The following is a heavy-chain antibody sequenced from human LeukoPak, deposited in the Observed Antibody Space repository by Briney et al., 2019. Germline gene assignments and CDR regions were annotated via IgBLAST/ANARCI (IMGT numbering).Heavy chain of an antibody. D-gene: IGHD3-22*01. CDR1: GGSISSYY. CDR3: ARDRGYYYDSSGYFWYFDL. J-gene: IGHJ2*01. Sequence: PETLSLTCTVSGGSISSYYWSWIRQPAGKGLEWIGRIYTSGSTNYNPSLKSRVTMSVDTSKNQFSLKPSSVTAADTAVYYCARDRGYYYDSSGYFWYFDLWGRGTLVTVSS. V-gene: IGHV4-4*07. CDR2: IYTSGST.